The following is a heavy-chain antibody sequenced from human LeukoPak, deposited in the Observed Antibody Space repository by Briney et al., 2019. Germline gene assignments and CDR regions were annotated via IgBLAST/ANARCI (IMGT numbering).Heavy chain of an antibody. V-gene: IGHV4-39*01. CDR2: IYYSGST. D-gene: IGHD3-3*01. CDR1: GGSISSSSYY. J-gene: IGHJ4*02. Sequence: SETLSLTCTVSGGSISSSSYYWGWIRQPPGKGLEWIGSIYYSGSTYYNPSLKSRVTISVDTSKNQFSLKLRSVTAADTAVYYCARAYDFWSGYYFDYWGQGTLVTVSS. CDR3: ARAYDFWSGYYFDY.